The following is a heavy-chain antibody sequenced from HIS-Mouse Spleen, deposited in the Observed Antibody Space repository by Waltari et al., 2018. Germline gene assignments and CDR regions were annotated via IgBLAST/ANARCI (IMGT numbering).Heavy chain of an antibody. Sequence: EVQLVESGGGLVQPGGSLRLSCAASGFTFSSYWMHWVRQAPGKGLVLVSRINSERGSTSYADSVKGRFTISRDNAKNTLYLQMNSLRAEDTAVYYCARDLELDAFDIWGQGTMVTVSS. D-gene: IGHD1-1*01. CDR3: ARDLELDAFDI. J-gene: IGHJ3*02. CDR2: INSERGST. CDR1: GFTFSSYW. V-gene: IGHV3-74*01.